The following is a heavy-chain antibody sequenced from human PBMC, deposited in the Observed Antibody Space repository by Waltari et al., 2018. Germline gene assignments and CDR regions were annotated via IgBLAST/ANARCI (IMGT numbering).Heavy chain of an antibody. CDR3: AKCDYEDYYYYMDV. CDR2: IRYDGSNK. J-gene: IGHJ6*03. D-gene: IGHD4-17*01. CDR1: GFTFSRYR. V-gene: IGHV3-30*02. Sequence: QVQLVESGGGVVQPGGSLRLPCAASGFTFSRYRMHWVRKAPGKGLEWVAFIRYDGSNKYYADSVKGRFTISRDNSKNTLYLQMNSLRAEDTAVYYCAKCDYEDYYYYMDVWGKGTTVTVSS.